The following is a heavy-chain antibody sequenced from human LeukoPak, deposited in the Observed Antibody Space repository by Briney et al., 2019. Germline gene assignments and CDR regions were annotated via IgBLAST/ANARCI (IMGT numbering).Heavy chain of an antibody. D-gene: IGHD6-13*01. Sequence: GGSLRLSCAASGFTFSSYAMHWVRQAPGKGLEWVAVISYDGSNKYYADSVKGRFTISRDNSKNTLYLQMNSLRAEDMAVYYCARVRAAAGLYNWFDPWGQGTLVTVSS. CDR2: ISYDGSNK. V-gene: IGHV3-30-3*01. J-gene: IGHJ5*02. CDR1: GFTFSSYA. CDR3: ARVRAAAGLYNWFDP.